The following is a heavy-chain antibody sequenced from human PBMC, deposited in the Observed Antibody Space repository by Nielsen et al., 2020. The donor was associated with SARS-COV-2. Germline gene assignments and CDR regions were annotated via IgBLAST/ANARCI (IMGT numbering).Heavy chain of an antibody. D-gene: IGHD6-13*01. V-gene: IGHV3-21*04. Sequence: GESLKISCEASGFTFSSYSLNWVRQAPGKGLEWVSSLSVATTDTYYADSVKGRFTISSDASKSTLYLQMNSLRAEDTALYYCAKSLYSSSWYRDYHYGLHVWGQGTTVSVSS. CDR2: LSVATTDT. J-gene: IGHJ6*02. CDR1: GFTFSSYS. CDR3: AKSLYSSSWYRDYHYGLHV.